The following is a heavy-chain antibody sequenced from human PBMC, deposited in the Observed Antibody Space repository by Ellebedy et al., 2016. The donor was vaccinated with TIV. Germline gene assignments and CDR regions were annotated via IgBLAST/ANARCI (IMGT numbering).Heavy chain of an antibody. CDR2: IRYDGANE. V-gene: IGHV3-33*01. CDR3: AREGLLSGLDF. CDR1: GFTFSRYA. D-gene: IGHD2-21*02. J-gene: IGHJ4*02. Sequence: GESLKISCAASGFTFSRYAMHWVRQAPGKGLEWVAVIRYDGANEHYADSVKGRFTISRDNSQSMLYLQMNSLRAEDTAVYHCAREGLLSGLDFWGQGTLVTVSS.